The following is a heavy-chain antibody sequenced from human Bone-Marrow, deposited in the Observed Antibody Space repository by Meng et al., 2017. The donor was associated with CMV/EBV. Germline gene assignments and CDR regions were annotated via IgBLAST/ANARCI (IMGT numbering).Heavy chain of an antibody. J-gene: IGHJ4*02. V-gene: IGHV3-23*04. Sequence: VQLVGAGGGVVQPGGSLRLSCAASGFTFSSYAMSWVRQAPGKGLEWVSEISASGGSTKYADSVKGRFTISRDNSKNTLYLQMNSLRAEDTAIYYCTKTRLAWGIDYWGQGTLVTVSS. D-gene: IGHD7-27*01. CDR2: ISASGGST. CDR1: GFTFSSYA. CDR3: TKTRLAWGIDY.